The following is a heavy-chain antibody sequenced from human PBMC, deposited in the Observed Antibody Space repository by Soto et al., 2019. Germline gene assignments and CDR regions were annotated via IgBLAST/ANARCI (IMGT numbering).Heavy chain of an antibody. D-gene: IGHD3-22*01. CDR2: INAGNGNT. CDR3: ARAATYYYDSSGYYYV. CDR1: GYTFTSYA. V-gene: IGHV1-3*01. J-gene: IGHJ4*02. Sequence: ASVKVSCKASGYTFTSYAMHWVRQAPGQRLEWMGWINAGNGNTKYSQKFQGRYNISRDNAKNSLYLQMNSLRAEDTAVYYCARAATYYYDSSGYYYVWGQGTLVTVSS.